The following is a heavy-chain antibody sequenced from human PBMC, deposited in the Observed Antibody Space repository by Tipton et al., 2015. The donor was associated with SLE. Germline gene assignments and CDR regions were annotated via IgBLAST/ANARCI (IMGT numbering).Heavy chain of an antibody. J-gene: IGHJ4*02. CDR3: ARHQDTAVVVSAVDF. CDR1: GLTFSDYY. V-gene: IGHV3-11*04. Sequence: SLRLSCAASGLTFSDYYMSWIRQAPGKGLEWVSYISSSGRTIYYADSVKGRFTIPRDNAKNSLYLQMNSLRAEDTAVYYCARHQDTAVVVSAVDFWGQGKMVMVSS. CDR2: ISSSGRTI. D-gene: IGHD2-8*02.